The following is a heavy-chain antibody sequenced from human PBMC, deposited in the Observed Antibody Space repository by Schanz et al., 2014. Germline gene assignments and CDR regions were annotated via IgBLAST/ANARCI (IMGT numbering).Heavy chain of an antibody. D-gene: IGHD2-21*01. V-gene: IGHV4-34*01. CDR3: ARRVVPATMGLYFDL. J-gene: IGHJ4*02. CDR1: GGSSSDCY. Sequence: QVQLQQWGAGLLKASETLSLTCAVYGGSSSDCYWSWIRQPPGKGLEWIGEINHSGGTNYNPSLKSRSPMSVDPSKNQFSLRLPSVTAADTATYYCARRVVPATMGLYFDLWGQGTLVTVSS. CDR2: INHSGGT.